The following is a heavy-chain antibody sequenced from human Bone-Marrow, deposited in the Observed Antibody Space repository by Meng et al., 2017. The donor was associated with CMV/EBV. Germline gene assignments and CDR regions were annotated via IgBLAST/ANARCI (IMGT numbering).Heavy chain of an antibody. CDR3: AKDQGEKYCSSTSCHSYFDY. CDR1: GFTFSSYG. J-gene: IGHJ4*02. V-gene: IGHV3-30*02. Sequence: GESLKISCAASGFTFSSYGMHWVRQAPGKGLEWVAFIRYDGSNKYYADSVKGRFTISRDNSKNTPYLQMNSLRAEDTAVYYCAKDQGEKYCSSTSCHSYFDYWGQGTLVTVSS. D-gene: IGHD2-2*01. CDR2: IRYDGSNK.